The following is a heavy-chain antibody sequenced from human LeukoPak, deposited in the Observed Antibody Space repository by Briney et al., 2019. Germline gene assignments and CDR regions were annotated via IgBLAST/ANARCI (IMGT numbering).Heavy chain of an antibody. CDR2: INSDGSSI. CDR3: AREGRVSGYDFDC. D-gene: IGHD5-12*01. J-gene: IGHJ4*02. V-gene: IGHV3-74*03. Sequence: QPGGSLRLSCAASGFTFSSYWLRWVRQAPGKGLVWVSRINSDGSSITYADSVKGRFTISRDNAKNTLHLQMNSLRVEDTAVYYCAREGRVSGYDFDCWGQGTLVTVSS. CDR1: GFTFSSYW.